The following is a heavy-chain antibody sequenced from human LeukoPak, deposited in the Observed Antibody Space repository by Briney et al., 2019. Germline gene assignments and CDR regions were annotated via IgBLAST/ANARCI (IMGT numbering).Heavy chain of an antibody. CDR2: IYHSGST. CDR3: ARGYSSGWYNY. J-gene: IGHJ4*02. D-gene: IGHD6-19*01. Sequence: SETLSLTCTVSGGSISSSSYYWGWIRQPPGKGLEWIGSIYHSGSTYYNPSLKSRVTISVDTSKNQFSLKLSSVTAADTAVYYCARGYSSGWYNYWGQGTLVTVSS. CDR1: GGSISSSSYY. V-gene: IGHV4-39*07.